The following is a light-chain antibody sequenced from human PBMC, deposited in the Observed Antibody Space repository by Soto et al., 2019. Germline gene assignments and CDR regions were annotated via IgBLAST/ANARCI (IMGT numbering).Light chain of an antibody. CDR1: QGVSNY. CDR2: ATS. Sequence: DFQMTQSPSSLSAFVGDRVTITCRASQGVSNYLAWYQHKPGKVPKLLIYATSTLQSGVPSRFSGSGSGTDFTLTISSLQPEDVATYYCQKYNSAPRTFGPGTKVDIK. J-gene: IGKJ3*01. CDR3: QKYNSAPRT. V-gene: IGKV1-27*01.